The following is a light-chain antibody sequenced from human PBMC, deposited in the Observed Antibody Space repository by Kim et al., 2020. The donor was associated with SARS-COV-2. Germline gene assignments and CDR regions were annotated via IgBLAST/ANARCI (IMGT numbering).Light chain of an antibody. CDR2: RDI. CDR3: PVWDSITWV. CDR1: KLGDKY. V-gene: IGLV3-1*01. J-gene: IGLJ3*02. Sequence: SYELTQPPSMSVSPGQTATITCSGDKLGDKYVFWYQQKTGQSPVLVIYRDIKRPSGLPGRFSGSNSGNTATLTISGTQAMDEADYYCPVWDSITWVFGGG.